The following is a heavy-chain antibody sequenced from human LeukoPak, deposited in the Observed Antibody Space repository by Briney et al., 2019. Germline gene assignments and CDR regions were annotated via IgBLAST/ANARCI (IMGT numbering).Heavy chain of an antibody. D-gene: IGHD5-18*01. CDR2: ITASGGNT. CDR1: GFTFSSYA. CDR3: AKGNGYSYGRYYFDY. V-gene: IGHV3-23*01. J-gene: IGHJ4*02. Sequence: GGSLRLSCAASGFTFSSYAMGWVRQAPGRGLEWASAITASGGNTYYADSVKGRFTISSDNSKNTLYLLVNSLRAEDTAVYYCAKGNGYSYGRYYFDYWGQGTLVTVSS.